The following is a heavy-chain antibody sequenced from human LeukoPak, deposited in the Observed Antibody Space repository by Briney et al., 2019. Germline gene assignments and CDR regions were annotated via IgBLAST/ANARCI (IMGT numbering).Heavy chain of an antibody. CDR2: IYHSGST. CDR1: GYSISSGYY. CDR3: AHHAGSGYYYYFDY. D-gene: IGHD3-3*01. J-gene: IGHJ4*02. V-gene: IGHV4-38-2*02. Sequence: SETLSLTCTVSGYSISSGYYWGWIRQPPGKGLEWIGSIYHSGSTYYNPSLKSRVTISVDTSKNQFSLKLSSVTAADTAVYYCAHHAGSGYYYYFDYWGQGTLVTVSS.